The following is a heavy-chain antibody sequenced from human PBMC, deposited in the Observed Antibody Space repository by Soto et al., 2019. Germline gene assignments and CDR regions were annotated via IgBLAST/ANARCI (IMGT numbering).Heavy chain of an antibody. Sequence: SLRLSCAASGFICSSYDMSWVRQAPGKGLEWASTILVDGRTFYVDSVKGRFTISRDSSQNTVYLQMNSLTAGDTALYYCAKATATGGGAFDICGQGTMVTVSS. J-gene: IGHJ3*02. CDR1: GFICSSYD. CDR3: AKATATGGGAFDI. D-gene: IGHD2-8*02. V-gene: IGHV3-23*01. CDR2: ILVDGRT.